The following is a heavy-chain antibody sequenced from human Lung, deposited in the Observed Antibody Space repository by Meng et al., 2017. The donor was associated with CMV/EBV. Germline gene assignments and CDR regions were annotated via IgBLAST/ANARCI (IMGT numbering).Heavy chain of an antibody. CDR3: ARESDSSGSNGYFDD. D-gene: IGHD3-22*01. J-gene: IGHJ4*02. V-gene: IGHV1-2*02. CDR1: GYTFTDHY. CDR2: INPDSGGT. Sequence: ASVKVSXKASGYTFTDHYMHWVRQAPGQGLEWMGWINPDSGGTLYAHKFQGRVTVTRDTSISTAYMELSSLRSDDTAVYYCARESDSSGSNGYFDDWGQGXLVTVSS.